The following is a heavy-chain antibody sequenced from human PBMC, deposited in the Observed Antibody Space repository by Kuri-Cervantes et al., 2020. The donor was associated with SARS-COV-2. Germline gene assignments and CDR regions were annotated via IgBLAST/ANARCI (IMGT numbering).Heavy chain of an antibody. CDR2: ISSSSSYI. CDR3: ARDHDAKSFDY. D-gene: IGHD1-1*01. V-gene: IGHV3-21*01. J-gene: IGHJ4*02. Sequence: GESLKISCAASGFTFSSYSMNWVRQAPGKGLEWVSSISSSSSYIYYADSVKGRFTISRDNAKNSLYLQMNSLGAEDTAAYYCARDHDAKSFDYWGQGTLVTVSS. CDR1: GFTFSSYS.